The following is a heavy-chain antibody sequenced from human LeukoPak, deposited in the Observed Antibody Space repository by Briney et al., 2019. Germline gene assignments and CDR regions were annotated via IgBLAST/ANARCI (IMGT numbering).Heavy chain of an antibody. CDR1: GYSFTNYG. J-gene: IGHJ4*02. D-gene: IGHD3-3*01. Sequence: ASVKVSRKTSGYSFTNYGIHWVRQAPGQGLEWMGWINTNTGNPSYALDFTGRLVLSLDTSVSTADLHLDSLKAEDTAVYYCARIGYNTLDYWGQGTLVTVSS. CDR2: INTNTGNP. V-gene: IGHV7-4-1*01. CDR3: ARIGYNTLDY.